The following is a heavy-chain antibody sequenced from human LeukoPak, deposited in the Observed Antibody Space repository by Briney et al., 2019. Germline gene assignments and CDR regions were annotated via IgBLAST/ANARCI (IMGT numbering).Heavy chain of an antibody. CDR1: AGSFSDYY. J-gene: IGHJ4*02. Sequence: PSETLSLTCAVYAGSFSDYYWSWIRQPPGKGLEWIGEITHSGRTNYSPSLKSRVTISVDTSNNQFSLKLSSVTAADTAVYYCATIFGGYSDFDSWGQGTLVTVSS. V-gene: IGHV4-34*01. D-gene: IGHD5-12*01. CDR2: ITHSGRT. CDR3: ATIFGGYSDFDS.